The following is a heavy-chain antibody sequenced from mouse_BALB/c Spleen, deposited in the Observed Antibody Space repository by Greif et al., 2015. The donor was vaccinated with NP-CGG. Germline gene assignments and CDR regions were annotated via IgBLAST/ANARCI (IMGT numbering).Heavy chain of an antibody. Sequence: VQGVESGAELAKPGASVKMSCKASGYTFTSYWMHWVKQRPGQGLEWIGYINPSTGYTEYNQKFKDKATLTADKSSSTAYMQLSSLTSEDSAVYYCAYYYGSSYGYAMDYWGQGTSVTVSS. CDR1: GYTFTSYW. CDR3: AYYYGSSYGYAMDY. J-gene: IGHJ4*01. CDR2: INPSTGYT. V-gene: IGHV1-7*01. D-gene: IGHD1-1*01.